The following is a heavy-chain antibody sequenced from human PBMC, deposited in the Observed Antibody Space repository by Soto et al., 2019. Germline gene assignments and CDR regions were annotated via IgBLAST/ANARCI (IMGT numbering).Heavy chain of an antibody. D-gene: IGHD6-19*01. Sequence: QVQLVESGGGVVQPGRSLRLSCAASGFTFSSYGMHWVRQAPGKGLEWVAVIWYHGSNKYYADSVKGRFTISRDNSKNTLSLQMSSVRAEDTAVYYCARDRDPGHWLTRNYFDHWGEGTLVTVSS. CDR2: IWYHGSNK. V-gene: IGHV3-33*01. CDR3: ARDRDPGHWLTRNYFDH. CDR1: GFTFSSYG. J-gene: IGHJ4*02.